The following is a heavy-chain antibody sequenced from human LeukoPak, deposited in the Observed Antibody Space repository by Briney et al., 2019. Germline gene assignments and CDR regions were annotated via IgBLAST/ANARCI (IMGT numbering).Heavy chain of an antibody. CDR2: IYHSGST. CDR1: GGTISTSNW. CDR3: ARRVYYGSGTYYFDY. J-gene: IGHJ4*02. V-gene: IGHV4-4*02. Sequence: SETLSLTCAVSGGTISTSNWWNWVRQPPGKGLEWIGEIYHSGSTNDNPSLKSRVTISVDKSKNQFSLKLSSVTAADTAVYYCARRVYYGSGTYYFDYWGQGTLVTVSS. D-gene: IGHD3-10*01.